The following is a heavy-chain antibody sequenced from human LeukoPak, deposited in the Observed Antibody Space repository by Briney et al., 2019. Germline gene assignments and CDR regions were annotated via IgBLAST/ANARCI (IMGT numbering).Heavy chain of an antibody. CDR1: GFTFSSYS. V-gene: IGHV3-21*01. J-gene: IGHJ4*02. Sequence: GSLRLSCAASGFTFSSYSMNWVRQAPGKGLEWVSSISSGSKYIYNADSVKGRFTISRDNAKNSLYLQMNSLRAEDTAVYYCARALSYSYGSMDFWGQGTLVIVSP. D-gene: IGHD5-18*01. CDR2: ISSGSKYI. CDR3: ARALSYSYGSMDF.